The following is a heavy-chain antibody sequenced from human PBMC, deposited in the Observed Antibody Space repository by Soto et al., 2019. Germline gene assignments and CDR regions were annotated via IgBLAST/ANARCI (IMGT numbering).Heavy chain of an antibody. J-gene: IGHJ6*02. CDR2: INHSGST. CDR3: ARGWEDYYYGMDV. V-gene: IGHV4-34*01. CDR1: GGSFSGYY. Sequence: SETLSLTCAVYGGSFSGYYWSWIRQPPGKGLEWIGEINHSGSTNYNPSLKSRVTISVDTSKNQFSLKLSSVTAADTAVYYCARGWEDYYYGMDVWGQGTTVTVSS. D-gene: IGHD1-26*01.